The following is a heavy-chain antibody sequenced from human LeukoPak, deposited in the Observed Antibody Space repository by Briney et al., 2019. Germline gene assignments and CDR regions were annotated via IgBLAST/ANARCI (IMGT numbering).Heavy chain of an antibody. V-gene: IGHV4-4*07. CDR2: IYTSGGT. CDR3: ARDRQHGSGSYSAFDI. Sequence: PSETLSLTCTVSGGSISSYYWSWIRQPAGEGLEWIGRIYTSGGTNYNPSLKSRVTMSVDTSKNQFSLKLSSVTAADTAVYYCARDRQHGSGSYSAFDIWGQGTMVTVSS. J-gene: IGHJ3*02. CDR1: GGSISSYY. D-gene: IGHD3-10*01.